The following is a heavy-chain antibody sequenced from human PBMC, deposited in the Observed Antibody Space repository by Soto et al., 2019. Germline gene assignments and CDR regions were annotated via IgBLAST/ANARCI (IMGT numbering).Heavy chain of an antibody. V-gene: IGHV4-39*01. CDR1: GVSINSNVHY. D-gene: IGHD3-16*01. Sequence: SETLSLTCTVSGVSINSNVHYWGWVRQPPGKGLEWIGSIFYSGSTYHNPSLGSRVSISVDTPENRFSLKVTSVTAADTGIYYCARHPFGGYAFDSWGQGTLVTVSS. J-gene: IGHJ4*02. CDR3: ARHPFGGYAFDS. CDR2: IFYSGST.